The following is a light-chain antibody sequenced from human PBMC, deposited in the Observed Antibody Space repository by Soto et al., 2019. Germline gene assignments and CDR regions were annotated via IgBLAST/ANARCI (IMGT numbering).Light chain of an antibody. Sequence: QSVLTQPASVSGSPGQSITISCTGTSSDVGGYNYVCWYKQHPGKAPQLMMYEVTKRPSGVSDRFSGSKSGNTASLTISGLQAEDEADYYCSSYTSSSTLYVFGTGTKVTVL. CDR1: SSDVGGYNY. CDR2: EVT. V-gene: IGLV2-14*01. CDR3: SSYTSSSTLYV. J-gene: IGLJ1*01.